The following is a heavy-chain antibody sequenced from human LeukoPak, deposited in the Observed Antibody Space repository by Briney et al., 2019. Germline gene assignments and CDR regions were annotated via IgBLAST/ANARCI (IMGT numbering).Heavy chain of an antibody. V-gene: IGHV3-23*01. CDR2: ISGSGSST. J-gene: IGHJ4*02. CDR1: GFTFSSYA. Sequence: GGSLRLSCTTSGFTFSSYAMSWVRQTPGKGLEWVSGISGSGSSTYYADSVKGRFTISRDNSKNTLYLQMNSLRAEDTAVYSCAKDNGDTHGRYYFDYWGQGTLVTVSS. CDR3: AKDNGDTHGRYYFDY. D-gene: IGHD2-8*01.